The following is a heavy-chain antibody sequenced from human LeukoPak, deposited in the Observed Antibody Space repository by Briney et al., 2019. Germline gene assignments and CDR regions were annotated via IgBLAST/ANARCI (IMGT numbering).Heavy chain of an antibody. CDR1: AYSISSSYD. CDR3: ARDLSGGTLDY. J-gene: IGHJ4*02. V-gene: IGHV4-38-2*02. D-gene: IGHD1-1*01. CDR2: IHHTGTT. Sequence: SETLSLTCAVSAYSISSSYDWGWIRQAPGKGLEWIGNIHHTGTTYYNPSFKSRVTISLDASKNQFSLRLPSVTAADTAVYYCARDLSGGTLDYWGQGTLVTVSS.